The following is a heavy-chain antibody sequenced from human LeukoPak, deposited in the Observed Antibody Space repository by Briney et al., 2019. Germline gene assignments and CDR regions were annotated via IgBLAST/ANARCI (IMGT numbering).Heavy chain of an antibody. CDR2: IKQDGSEK. D-gene: IGHD1-26*01. CDR3: ARGSGSYFWSYYFDY. J-gene: IGHJ4*02. CDR1: GFTFSSYW. Sequence: GGSLRLSCAASGFTFSSYWMSWVRQAPGKGLEWVANIKQDGSEKYYVDSVKGRFTISRDNAKNSLYLQMNSLRAEDTAVYYCARGSGSYFWSYYFDYWGQGTLVTVSS. V-gene: IGHV3-7*01.